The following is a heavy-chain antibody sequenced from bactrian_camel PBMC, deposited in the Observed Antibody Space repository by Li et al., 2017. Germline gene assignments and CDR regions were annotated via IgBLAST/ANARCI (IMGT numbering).Heavy chain of an antibody. J-gene: IGHJ4*01. CDR1: GFTFSNFP. CDR2: IYSDGSIT. Sequence: VQLVESGGGLVQPGGSLRLSCAASGFTFSNFPMTWVRQAPGKGLEWVSRIYSDGSITGYADSVKGRFTISRDNAKNTVYLQMNSLKSEDTALYYCVTLRTSYGVNSWGQGTQVTVS. CDR3: VTLRTSYGVNS. D-gene: IGHD2*01. V-gene: IGHV3S2*01.